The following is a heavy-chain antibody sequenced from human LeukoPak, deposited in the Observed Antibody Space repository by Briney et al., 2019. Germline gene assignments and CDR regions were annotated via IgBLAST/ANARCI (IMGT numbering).Heavy chain of an antibody. J-gene: IGHJ5*02. CDR3: AREAEGGWDIVATINWSDP. Sequence: GASVKVSCKASGYTFTSYYMHWVRQAPGQGLEWMGWINPNSGGTNYVEKVQGRVTMTRDTSISTAYIELGRLRCDDTAVYYCAREAEGGWDIVATINWSDPWGQGTLVTVSS. D-gene: IGHD5-12*01. V-gene: IGHV1-2*02. CDR2: INPNSGGT. CDR1: GYTFTSYY.